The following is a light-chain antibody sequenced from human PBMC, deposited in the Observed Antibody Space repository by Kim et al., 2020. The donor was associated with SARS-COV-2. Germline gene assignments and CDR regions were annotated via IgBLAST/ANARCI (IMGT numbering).Light chain of an antibody. CDR3: QQYGSSPIT. CDR1: QSISSSY. J-gene: IGKJ5*01. Sequence: EIVLTQSPGTLSLSPGERATLSCRASQSISSSYLAWYQHKPGQAPRLLMYGVSSRATGIPDRFSGSGSGTDFTLTISRLEPEDFAVYYCQQYGSSPITFGQGTRLEI. V-gene: IGKV3-20*01. CDR2: GVS.